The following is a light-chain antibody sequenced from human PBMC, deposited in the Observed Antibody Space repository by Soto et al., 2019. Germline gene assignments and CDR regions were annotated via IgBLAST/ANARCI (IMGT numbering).Light chain of an antibody. CDR2: GAS. CDR1: QSVSSSY. V-gene: IGKV3-20*01. Sequence: EIVLTQSPGTLSLSPGERATLSCRASQSVSSSYLAWYQQKPGQAPRLLIYGASSRATGIPDRFSGSGSGTDFTLTISRLEPEDFAVYYCQQYGSSPPTFGHGTKVELK. CDR3: QQYGSSPPT. J-gene: IGKJ1*01.